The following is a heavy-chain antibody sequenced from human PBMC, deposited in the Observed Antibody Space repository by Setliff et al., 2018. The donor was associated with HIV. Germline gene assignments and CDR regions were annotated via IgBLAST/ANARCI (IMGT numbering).Heavy chain of an antibody. CDR1: GYTFTNYD. D-gene: IGHD6-19*01. V-gene: IGHV1-8*02. Sequence: GASVKVSCKASGYTFTNYDINWVRQANGQGLEWMGWMNPNSGNRGFAQKFQGRVIMTRDTFINTGYMELSSLRSEDTAVYYCAKGGQQWLPYYYYYMDVWGEGTTVTVSS. J-gene: IGHJ6*03. CDR2: MNPNSGNR. CDR3: AKGGQQWLPYYYYYMDV.